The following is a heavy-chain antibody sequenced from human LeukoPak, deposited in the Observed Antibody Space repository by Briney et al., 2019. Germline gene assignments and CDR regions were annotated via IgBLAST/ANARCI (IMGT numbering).Heavy chain of an antibody. Sequence: SETLSLTCTVSGGSISSYYWSWIRQPPGKGLEWIGYIYYSGSTNYNPSLKSRVTISVDTSKNQFSLKLSSVTAADTAVYYCARAMVAYDYVWGSYRYFDYWGQGTLVTVPS. V-gene: IGHV4-59*01. CDR2: IYYSGST. J-gene: IGHJ4*02. CDR3: ARAMVAYDYVWGSYRYFDY. CDR1: GGSISSYY. D-gene: IGHD3-16*02.